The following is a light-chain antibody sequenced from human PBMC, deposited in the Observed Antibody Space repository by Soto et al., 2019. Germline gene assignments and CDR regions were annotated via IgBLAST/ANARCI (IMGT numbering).Light chain of an antibody. CDR3: CSYAGTFTYV. V-gene: IGLV2-11*01. J-gene: IGLJ1*01. CDR2: DVS. CDR1: SSDVGGYDY. Sequence: SALTQPPSVSGSPGQSVTISRPGTSSDVGGYDYVSWYQHHPGKAPKLVIYDVSKRPSGVPDRFSASKSGNTASLTISGLQAEDEADYYCCSYAGTFTYVFGTGTKVTVL.